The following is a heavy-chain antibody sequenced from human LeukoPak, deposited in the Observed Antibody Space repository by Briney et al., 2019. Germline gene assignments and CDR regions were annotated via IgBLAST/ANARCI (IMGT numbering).Heavy chain of an antibody. CDR3: ARVQWELLYPDY. J-gene: IGHJ4*02. CDR2: ISYDENFK. V-gene: IGHV3-30-3*01. D-gene: IGHD1-26*01. Sequence: GRSLRLSCAASGFTFSSYAMHWVRQAPGKGLEWVALISYDENFKYYADSVKGRFTISIDNSKNTLCLQMNSLRAEDTAVYNCARVQWELLYPDYWGQGTLVTVSS. CDR1: GFTFSSYA.